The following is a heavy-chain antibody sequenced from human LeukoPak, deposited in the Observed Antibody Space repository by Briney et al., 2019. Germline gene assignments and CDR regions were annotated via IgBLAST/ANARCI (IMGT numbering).Heavy chain of an antibody. Sequence: SETLSLTCTVSSGSINSYYWGWVRQPAGRALECIGRIYTTGKTDYNPSLKSRLTMSVDTSKRQFSLNLTSVTAADTAIYFCARHGYTASHYFLDFWSQGTLVTVSS. J-gene: IGHJ4*02. CDR2: IYTTGKT. V-gene: IGHV4-4*07. CDR3: ARHGYTASHYFLDF. D-gene: IGHD3-16*01. CDR1: SGSINSYY.